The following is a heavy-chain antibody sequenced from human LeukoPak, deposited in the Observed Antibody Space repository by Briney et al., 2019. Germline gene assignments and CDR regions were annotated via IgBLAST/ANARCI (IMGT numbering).Heavy chain of an antibody. CDR1: GGSISSYY. CDR2: IYYSGST. D-gene: IGHD2-15*01. Sequence: PSETLSLTCTVSGGSISSYYWSWIRQPPGKGLEWIGYIYYSGSTNYNPSLKSRVTISVDTSKNQFSLKLSSVTAADTAVYYCARVVVAIDAFDIWGQGTMVTVSS. J-gene: IGHJ3*02. CDR3: ARVVVAIDAFDI. V-gene: IGHV4-59*01.